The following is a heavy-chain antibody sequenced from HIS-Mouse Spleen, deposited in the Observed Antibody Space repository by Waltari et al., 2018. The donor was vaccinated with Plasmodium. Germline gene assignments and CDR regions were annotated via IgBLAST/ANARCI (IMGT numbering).Heavy chain of an antibody. CDR3: ASSGSGSYYY. V-gene: IGHV4-34*01. Sequence: QVQLQQWGAGLLKPSEPLSLTCAVYGGSFSGYYWSWIRQPQGKGREWIGEINHSGSTNYNPSLKSRVTISVDTSKNQFSLKLSSVTAADTAVYYCASSGSGSYYYWGQGTLVTVSS. D-gene: IGHD3-10*01. J-gene: IGHJ4*02. CDR1: GGSFSGYY. CDR2: INHSGST.